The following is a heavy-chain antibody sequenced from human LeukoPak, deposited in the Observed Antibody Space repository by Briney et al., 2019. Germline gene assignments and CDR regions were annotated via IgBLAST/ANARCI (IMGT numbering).Heavy chain of an antibody. CDR3: ARDAGYCSGGSCSDLFDY. Sequence: GGSLRLSCAASGFTFSSYWMSWVRQAPGKGLEWVANIKQDGSEKYYVDSEKGRFTISRDNAKNSLYLQMNSLRAEDTAVYYCARDAGYCSGGSCSDLFDYWGQGTLVTVSS. CDR2: IKQDGSEK. V-gene: IGHV3-7*01. CDR1: GFTFSSYW. D-gene: IGHD2-15*01. J-gene: IGHJ4*02.